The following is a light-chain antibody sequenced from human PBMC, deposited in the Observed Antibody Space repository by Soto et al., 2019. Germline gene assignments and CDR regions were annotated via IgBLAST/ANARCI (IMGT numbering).Light chain of an antibody. Sequence: QSALTQPPSASGSPGQSVTIPCTGTSSDVGGYDHVSWYQQHPGKAPKLMIYEVSKRPSGVPDRFSGSKSGNTASLTVSGLQAEDEADYYCSSYAGNTDVVFGGGTKVTVL. CDR2: EVS. CDR3: SSYAGNTDVV. V-gene: IGLV2-8*01. J-gene: IGLJ2*01. CDR1: SSDVGGYDH.